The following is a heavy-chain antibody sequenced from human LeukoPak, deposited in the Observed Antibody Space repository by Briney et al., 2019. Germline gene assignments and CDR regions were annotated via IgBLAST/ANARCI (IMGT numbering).Heavy chain of an antibody. Sequence: GGSLRLSCAASGFTFSSYAMRWVRQAPGKGLEWVGFIRSKAYGGTTEYAASVKGRFTISRDDSKSIAYLQMNSLKTEDTAVYYCTRESTTRVDAFDIWGQGTMVTVSS. CDR1: GFTFSSYA. D-gene: IGHD4-11*01. J-gene: IGHJ3*02. CDR2: IRSKAYGGTT. CDR3: TRESTTRVDAFDI. V-gene: IGHV3-49*04.